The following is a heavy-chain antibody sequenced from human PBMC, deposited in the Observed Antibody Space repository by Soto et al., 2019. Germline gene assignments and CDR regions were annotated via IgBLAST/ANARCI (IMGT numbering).Heavy chain of an antibody. J-gene: IGHJ4*02. CDR3: AIQSGGWLLPCDL. Sequence: QITLKESGPPLVKPTQTLTLTCTFSGFSLASHGVGVGWSRQPPGKALEWLALIYWGDDRRYTPSLKNRLTITRDTAKNQVVLTMTNMDPVDTATYYCAIQSGGWLLPCDLWGQGSLVTVSS. CDR2: IYWGDDR. V-gene: IGHV2-5*02. D-gene: IGHD6-19*01. CDR1: GFSLASHGVG.